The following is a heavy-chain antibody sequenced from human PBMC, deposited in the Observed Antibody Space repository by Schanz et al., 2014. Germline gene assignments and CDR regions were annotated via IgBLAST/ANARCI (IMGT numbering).Heavy chain of an antibody. D-gene: IGHD3-3*01. Sequence: QIQLVQSGPEVKKPGATVKVSCKASGYIFINSGISWVRQAPGQGLEWMGWISVYNHNKEYDQKFQGRVTMTTDTSTSAAYMALTDRRSDDTAVYYCARARRFFGRGDQYCFDSWGQGTLVTVSS. CDR1: GYIFINSG. V-gene: IGHV1-18*01. J-gene: IGHJ4*02. CDR3: ARARRFFGRGDQYCFDS. CDR2: ISVYNHNK.